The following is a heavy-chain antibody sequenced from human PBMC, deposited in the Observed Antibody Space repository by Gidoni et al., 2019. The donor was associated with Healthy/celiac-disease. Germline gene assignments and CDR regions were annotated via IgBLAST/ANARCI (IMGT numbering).Heavy chain of an antibody. D-gene: IGHD2-21*02. Sequence: QVQLVESGGGVVQPGRSLRLSCAASGFTFSSYAMHWVRQAPGKGLEWVAVISYDGSNKYYADSVKGRFTISRDNSKNTLYLQMNSLRAEDTAVYYCAGGDGFFDYWGQGTLVTVSS. CDR2: ISYDGSNK. J-gene: IGHJ4*02. CDR1: GFTFSSYA. CDR3: AGGDGFFDY. V-gene: IGHV3-30*04.